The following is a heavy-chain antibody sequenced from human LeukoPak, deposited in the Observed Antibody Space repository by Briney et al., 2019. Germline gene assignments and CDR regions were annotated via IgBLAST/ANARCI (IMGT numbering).Heavy chain of an antibody. CDR1: GFTFSSYY. Sequence: GGALRLSCVGSGFTFSSYYMHWVRQAPGKGREGVGRAKNKADSYTIEYAASVRGRFNISRDDSTNYLYLQMNSLKTEDTAVYYCVKDSSFWTFDYWGQGTLVTVSS. V-gene: IGHV3-72*01. CDR3: VKDSSFWTFDY. CDR2: AKNKADSYTI. D-gene: IGHD6-6*01. J-gene: IGHJ4*02.